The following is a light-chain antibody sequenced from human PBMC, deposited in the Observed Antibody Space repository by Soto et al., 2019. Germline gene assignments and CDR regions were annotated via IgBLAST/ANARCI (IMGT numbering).Light chain of an antibody. Sequence: QSALTQPPSASGSPGQSVTISCTGTSSDVGGYNYVSWYQQHPGKAPKLMIYEVSKRPSGVPDRFSGSKSGNTASLTVSGLKAEDEADYYCTSHAGTINLVFGGGTKVTVL. CDR1: SSDVGGYNY. V-gene: IGLV2-8*01. J-gene: IGLJ2*01. CDR2: EVS. CDR3: TSHAGTINLV.